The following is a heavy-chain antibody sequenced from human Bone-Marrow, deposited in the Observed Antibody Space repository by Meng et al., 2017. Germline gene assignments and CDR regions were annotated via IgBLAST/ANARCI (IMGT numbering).Heavy chain of an antibody. D-gene: IGHD6-6*01. Sequence: GSLRLSCAVSGYSISSGYYWGWIRQPPGKGLEWIGIIYHSGSTYYNPSLKSRVTISVDTSKNQFSLKLSSVTAADTAVYYCARPQGAARPIWFDPWGQGTLVTVSS. CDR3: ARPQGAARPIWFDP. J-gene: IGHJ5*02. CDR2: IYHSGST. V-gene: IGHV4-38-2*01. CDR1: GYSISSGYY.